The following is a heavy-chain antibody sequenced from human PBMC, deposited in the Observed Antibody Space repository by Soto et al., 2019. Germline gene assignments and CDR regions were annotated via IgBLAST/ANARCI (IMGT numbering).Heavy chain of an antibody. CDR2: IYNSGST. D-gene: IGHD2-21*02. CDR3: ARGGDSNNYYYSGMDV. Sequence: QVQLQESGPGLVKPSQTLSLTCTVSGGSISSGGYYWCWIRQHPGKGLEWIGYIYNSGSTYYNPSLKSRVTISVDTSKNQFSLKLSSVTAADTAVYYCARGGDSNNYYYSGMDVWGQGTTVTVSS. J-gene: IGHJ6*02. CDR1: GGSISSGGYY. V-gene: IGHV4-31*03.